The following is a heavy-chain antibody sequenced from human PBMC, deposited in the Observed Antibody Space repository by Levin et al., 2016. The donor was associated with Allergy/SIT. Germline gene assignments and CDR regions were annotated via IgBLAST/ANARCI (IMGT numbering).Heavy chain of an antibody. CDR2: IYYSGST. CDR1: GGSISSYY. V-gene: IGHV4-59*01. J-gene: IGHJ4*02. CDR3: ARYGGSPANYYDY. D-gene: IGHD4-23*01. Sequence: SETLSLTCTVSGGSISSYYWSWIRQPPGKGLEWIGYIYYSGSTNYNPSLKSRVTISVDTSKNQFSLKLSSVTAADTAVYYCARYGGSPANYYDYWGQGTLVTVSS.